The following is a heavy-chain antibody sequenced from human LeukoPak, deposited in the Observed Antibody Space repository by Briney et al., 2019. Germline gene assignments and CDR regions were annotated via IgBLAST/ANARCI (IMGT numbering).Heavy chain of an antibody. CDR3: AKARRVNDYVWGS. J-gene: IGHJ4*02. V-gene: IGHV3-23*01. Sequence: AYSVKGRATISRDNSKNTLFLQMNSLSAGDTAMYYCAKARRVNDYVWGSWGQGTLVTVSS. D-gene: IGHD3-16*01.